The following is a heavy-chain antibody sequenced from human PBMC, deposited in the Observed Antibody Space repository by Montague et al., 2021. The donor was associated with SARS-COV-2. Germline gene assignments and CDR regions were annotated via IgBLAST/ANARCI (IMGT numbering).Heavy chain of an antibody. Sequence: CAISGDSVSSNSATWNWVRQSPSRGLEWLGRTYYRSKWYNDYAVSVRGRVTINPDTPKNQFSLQLNSVTPEDTAMYYCTSGREGNYNVMDVWGQGTTVTVSS. D-gene: IGHD1-1*01. V-gene: IGHV6-1*01. J-gene: IGHJ6*02. CDR3: TSGREGNYNVMDV. CDR2: TYYRSKWYN. CDR1: GDSVSSNSAT.